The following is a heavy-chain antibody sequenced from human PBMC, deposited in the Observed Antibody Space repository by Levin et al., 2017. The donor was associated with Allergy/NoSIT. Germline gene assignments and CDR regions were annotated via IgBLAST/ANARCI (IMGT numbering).Heavy chain of an antibody. CDR3: ARDRVVASSGTFYYYGMAV. D-gene: IGHD2-15*01. V-gene: IGHV4-59*13. Sequence: SETLSLTCIVSGASISSYHWSWIRQPPGKGLEWIGYIYYSGSTKYNPSLKSRATMSVDTSKNQISLTLKSVTAADTAVYFCARDRVVASSGTFYYYGMAVWGQGTTVTVSS. J-gene: IGHJ6*02. CDR2: IYYSGST. CDR1: GASISSYH.